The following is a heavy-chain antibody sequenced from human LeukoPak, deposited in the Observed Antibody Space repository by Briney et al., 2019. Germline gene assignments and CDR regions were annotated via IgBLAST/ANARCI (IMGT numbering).Heavy chain of an antibody. CDR3: TTQLEDFGYY. J-gene: IGHJ4*02. D-gene: IGHD5-18*01. V-gene: IGHV3-21*03. CDR1: GFTFSTYN. CDR2: ITSSSSYT. Sequence: GGSLRLSCAASGFTFSTYNMNWVRQAPGKGLEWVSSITSSSSYTFYADSVKGRFTISRDNAKNSLYLQMNSLKTEDTAVYFCTTQLEDFGYYWGQGTLVTVSS.